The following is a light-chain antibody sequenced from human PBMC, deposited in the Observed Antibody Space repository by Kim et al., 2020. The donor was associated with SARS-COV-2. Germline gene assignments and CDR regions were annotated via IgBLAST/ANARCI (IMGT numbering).Light chain of an antibody. CDR1: KLGDKY. V-gene: IGLV3-1*01. CDR2: QDS. Sequence: VSPGRTASVACSGDKLGDKYACWYQQKPGQSPVLVIYQDSKRPSGIPERFSGSNSGNTATLTISGTQAMDEADYYCQAWDSSTVVFGGGTQLTVL. CDR3: QAWDSSTVV. J-gene: IGLJ2*01.